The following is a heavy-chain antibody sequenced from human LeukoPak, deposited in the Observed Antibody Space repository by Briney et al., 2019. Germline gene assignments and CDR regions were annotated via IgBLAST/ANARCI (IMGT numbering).Heavy chain of an antibody. CDR1: AGSISNYY. D-gene: IGHD2-2*01. V-gene: IGHV4-4*07. J-gene: IGHJ4*02. CDR2: IYTSGST. CDR3: ARGYCSSTSCYWSGDYFDY. Sequence: PSETLSLTCTVSAGSISNYYWSWIRQPAGKGLEWIGRIYTSGSTNYNPSLKSRVTMSVDTSKNQFSLKLSSVTAADTAVYYCARGYCSSTSCYWSGDYFDYWGQGTLVTVSS.